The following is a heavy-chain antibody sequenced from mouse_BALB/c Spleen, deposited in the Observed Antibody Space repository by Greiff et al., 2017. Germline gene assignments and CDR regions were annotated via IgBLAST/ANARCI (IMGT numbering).Heavy chain of an antibody. J-gene: IGHJ3*01. CDR1: GDSITSGY. D-gene: IGHD2-4*01. V-gene: IGHV3-8*02. CDR3: AKTYDYGTRAWFAY. CDR2: ISYSGST. Sequence: EVQLQESGPSLVKPSQTLSLTCSVTGDSITSGYWNWIRKFPGNKLEYMGYISYSGSTYYNPSLKSRISITRDTSKNQYYLQLNSVTTEDTATYYCAKTYDYGTRAWFAYWGQGTLVTVSA.